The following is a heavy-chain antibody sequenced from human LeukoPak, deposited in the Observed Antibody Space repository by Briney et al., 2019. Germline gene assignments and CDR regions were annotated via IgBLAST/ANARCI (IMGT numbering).Heavy chain of an antibody. J-gene: IGHJ4*02. D-gene: IGHD4-11*01. Sequence: GGCLRLSCAASGFTFSSFSMNWVRQAPGKGLEWVSYISSTSSTIYYADSVKGRFTISRDNAKNSLYLQMNSLRAEDTAVYYCARAHPGDYSDFQFDYWGQGTLVTVSS. CDR3: ARAHPGDYSDFQFDY. CDR1: GFTFSSFS. CDR2: ISSTSSTI. V-gene: IGHV3-48*01.